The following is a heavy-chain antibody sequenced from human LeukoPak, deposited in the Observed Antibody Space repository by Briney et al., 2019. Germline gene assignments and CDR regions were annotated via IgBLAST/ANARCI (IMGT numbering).Heavy chain of an antibody. CDR2: IYHSGST. CDR3: ARQTGSGLFILP. Sequence: SETLSLTCAVSGGSISSSNWWSWVRQPPGKGLEWIGEIYHSGSTNYNPSLKSRVTISVDKSKNQFSLKLTSVTAADTAVYYCARQTGSGLFILPGGQGTLATVSS. CDR1: GGSISSSNW. J-gene: IGHJ4*02. D-gene: IGHD3/OR15-3a*01. V-gene: IGHV4-4*02.